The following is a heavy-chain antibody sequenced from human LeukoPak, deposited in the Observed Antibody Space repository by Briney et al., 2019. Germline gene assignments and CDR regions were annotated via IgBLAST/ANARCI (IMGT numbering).Heavy chain of an antibody. CDR2: FDPEDGET. V-gene: IGHV1-24*01. Sequence: ASVKVSCKVSGYTLTELSKHWVRQAPGKGLEWMGGFDPEDGETIYAQKFQGRVTMTEDTSTDTAYMELSSLRSEDTAVYYCATAGKVRLAVAATQNWFDPWGQGTLVTVSS. CDR1: GYTLTELS. CDR3: ATAGKVRLAVAATQNWFDP. D-gene: IGHD6-19*01. J-gene: IGHJ5*02.